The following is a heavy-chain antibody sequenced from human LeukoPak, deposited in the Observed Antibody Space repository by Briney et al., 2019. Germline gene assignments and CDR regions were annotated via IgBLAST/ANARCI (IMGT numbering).Heavy chain of an antibody. V-gene: IGHV4-39*02. CDR2: MHYSGSS. CDR3: ARERGAAANNWFDP. J-gene: IGHJ5*02. CDR1: GGSISSRNSY. Sequence: KPSETLSLTCTVSGGSISSRNSYWGWIRQPPGKGLEWIGSMHYSGSSYYKLSLKSRVIISVDTSENQFSLKLNSVTAADTAVYYCARERGAAANNWFDPWGQGTLVTVSS. D-gene: IGHD6-13*01.